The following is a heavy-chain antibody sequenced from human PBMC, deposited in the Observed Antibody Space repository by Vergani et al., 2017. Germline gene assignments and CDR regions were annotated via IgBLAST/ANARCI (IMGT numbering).Heavy chain of an antibody. Sequence: QVQLVQSGAEVKKPGSSVKVSCKASGGTFSSDAISWVRQAPGQGLEWMGRIIPIFGTAKYAQKVQGRGRITADESTRKAYMELSRLRSEDTAVYYCARDRNGYYGSGASYYCMAVWGQGTTVTVSS. V-gene: IGHV1-69*13. CDR3: ARDRNGYYGSGASYYCMAV. J-gene: IGHJ6*02. D-gene: IGHD3-10*01. CDR1: GGTFSSDA. CDR2: IIPIFGTA.